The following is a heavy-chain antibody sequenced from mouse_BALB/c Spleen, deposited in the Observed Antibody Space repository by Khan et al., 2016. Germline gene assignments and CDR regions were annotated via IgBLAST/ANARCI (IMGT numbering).Heavy chain of an antibody. CDR3: NAIYYGNDVYFDY. V-gene: IGHV14-4*02. D-gene: IGHD2-2*01. CDR1: VFNIKDYY. Sequence: VQLQASGAELVRSGASVKLSCTASVFNIKDYYMHWVKQRPEQGLEWIGWIDPENGDTEYAPKFQGKATMTADTSSNAAYLQFSSLTSEDSAVYYCNAIYYGNDVYFDYWGQGTTLTVSS. CDR2: IDPENGDT. J-gene: IGHJ2*01.